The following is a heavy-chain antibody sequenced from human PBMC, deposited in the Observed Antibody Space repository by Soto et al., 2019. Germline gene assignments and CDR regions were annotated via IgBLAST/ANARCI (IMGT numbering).Heavy chain of an antibody. V-gene: IGHV3-23*01. J-gene: IGHJ4*02. CDR2: ISGSGGST. Sequence: GGSLRLSCAASGFTFSIFAMSWVRQSPGKGLEWVSTISGSGGSTYYADAVKGRFSISRDNSMGTLYLQMKSLRVEDTAIYYCAKEVSLGSTVDLGYWGQGTLLTVYS. D-gene: IGHD7-27*01. CDR3: AKEVSLGSTVDLGY. CDR1: GFTFSIFA.